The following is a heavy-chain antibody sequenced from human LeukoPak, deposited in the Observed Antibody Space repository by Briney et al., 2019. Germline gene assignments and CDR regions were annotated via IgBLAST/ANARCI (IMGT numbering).Heavy chain of an antibody. CDR3: AKATPYYYDSSGYYLDY. D-gene: IGHD3-22*01. V-gene: IGHV3-48*01. CDR1: GFTFSSYS. CDR2: ISSSSSTI. J-gene: IGHJ4*02. Sequence: GGSLRLSCAASGFTFSSYSMNWVRQAPGKGLEWVSYISSSSSTIYYADSVKGRFTISRDNSKNTLYLQMNSLRAEDTAVYYCAKATPYYYDSSGYYLDYWGQGTLVTVSS.